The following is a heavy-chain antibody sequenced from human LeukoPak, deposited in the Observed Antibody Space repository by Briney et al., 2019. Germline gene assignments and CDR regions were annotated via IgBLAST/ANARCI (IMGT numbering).Heavy chain of an antibody. CDR1: GYSFSTHW. CDR3: ARSYGSGSYSEY. V-gene: IGHV5-51*01. Sequence: KSGESLKISCQGPGYSFSTHWIGWVRQMPGKGLEWMGIIYPGDSDTRYSPSFQGQVTISADKSISTAYLQWSSLKASDTAMYYCARSYGSGSYSEYWGQGTLVTVSS. CDR2: IYPGDSDT. D-gene: IGHD3-10*01. J-gene: IGHJ4*02.